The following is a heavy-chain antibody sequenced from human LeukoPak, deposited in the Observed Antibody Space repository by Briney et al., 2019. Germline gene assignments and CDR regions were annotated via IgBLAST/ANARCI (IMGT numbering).Heavy chain of an antibody. CDR1: GYSFTSYW. V-gene: IGHV5-51*01. CDR2: IYPGDSDT. Sequence: GESLKISCKGSGYSFTSYWIGWVRQMPGKGLEWMGIIYPGDSDTSYSPSFQGQVTISADKSISTAYLQWSSLKASDTAMYYCARHSTTVVTPADYWGQGTLVTVSS. D-gene: IGHD4-23*01. J-gene: IGHJ4*02. CDR3: ARHSTTVVTPADY.